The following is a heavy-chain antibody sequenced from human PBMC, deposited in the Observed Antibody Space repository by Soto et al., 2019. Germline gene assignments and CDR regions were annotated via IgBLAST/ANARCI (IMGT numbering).Heavy chain of an antibody. J-gene: IGHJ6*02. CDR1: GGTFSSYA. Sequence: QVQLVQSGAEVKKPGSSVKVSCKASGGTFSSYAISWVRQAPGQGLEWMGGIIPIFGTANYAQKFQGRVTITADESTSTAYMALTSLRSEDTAVYSCAGANSGYDTDYYYYYGMDVWGQGPTVSVSS. CDR2: IIPIFGTA. V-gene: IGHV1-69*01. D-gene: IGHD5-12*01. CDR3: AGANSGYDTDYYYYYGMDV.